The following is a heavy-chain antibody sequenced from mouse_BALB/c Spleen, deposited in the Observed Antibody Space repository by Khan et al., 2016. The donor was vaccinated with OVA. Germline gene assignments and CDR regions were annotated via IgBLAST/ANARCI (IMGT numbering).Heavy chain of an antibody. CDR1: GYSITSNYA. CDR3: ARGNYYGYAMDY. V-gene: IGHV3-2*02. D-gene: IGHD1-1*01. CDR2: ISYSGST. J-gene: IGHJ4*01. Sequence: EVQLQESGPGLVKPFQSLSLTCTVTGYSITSNYAWNWIRQFPGNKLEWVGYISYSGSTSYNPSLKSRISITRDTSKNQFFLQLTSVTTEDTARYYWARGNYYGYAMDYWGQGTSVTVSS.